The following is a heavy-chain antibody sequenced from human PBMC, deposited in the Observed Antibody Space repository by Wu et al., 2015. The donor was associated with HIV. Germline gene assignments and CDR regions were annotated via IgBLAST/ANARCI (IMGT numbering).Heavy chain of an antibody. CDR3: AKTNRIVTNGIDFYHYYGMDV. Sequence: QVQLVQSGAEVKKPGSSVKVSCKASGGTFKNNAINWVRQAPGEGLEWMGRITPLFGRPNYAQRFQGRVTITADESTSTAYMELSSLKSEDTAIYYCAKTNRIVTNGIDFYHYYGMDVWGQGTTVTV. V-gene: IGHV1-69*13. D-gene: IGHD1-1*01. CDR1: GGTFKNNA. CDR2: ITPLFGRP. J-gene: IGHJ6*02.